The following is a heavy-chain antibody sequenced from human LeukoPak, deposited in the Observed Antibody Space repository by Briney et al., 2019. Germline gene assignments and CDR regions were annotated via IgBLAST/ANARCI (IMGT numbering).Heavy chain of an antibody. CDR3: ARGSESYDFWSGYYSY. D-gene: IGHD3-3*01. CDR2: VYYTGST. Sequence: PSETLSLTCTVSAGSVTNGDYYWSWLRQPPGKALEWIGFVYYTGSTYYTPSLEGRATISVDTSKNQFSLKLSSVTAADTAVYYCARGSESYDFWSGYYSYWGQGTLVTVSS. CDR1: AGSVTNGDYY. V-gene: IGHV4-61*08. J-gene: IGHJ4*02.